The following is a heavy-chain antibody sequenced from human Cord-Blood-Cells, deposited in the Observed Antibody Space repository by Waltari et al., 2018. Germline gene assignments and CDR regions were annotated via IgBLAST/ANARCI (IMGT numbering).Heavy chain of an antibody. CDR1: GGSISSYY. J-gene: IGHJ6*02. CDR2: IYYGGGT. Sequence: QVQLQESGPGLVKPSETLSLTCTVSGGSISSYYWSWIRQPPGKGLEWIGYIYYGGGTNYSPSLKGRVTISVDTCKNLFSLKLSSVTAACTAVYYCARLTTGTPSCYYGMDVWGQGTTVTVSS. D-gene: IGHD1-1*01. CDR3: ARLTTGTPSCYYGMDV. V-gene: IGHV4-59*01.